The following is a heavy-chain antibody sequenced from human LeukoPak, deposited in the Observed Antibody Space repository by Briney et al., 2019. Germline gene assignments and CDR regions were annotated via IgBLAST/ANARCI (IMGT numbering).Heavy chain of an antibody. CDR2: IIPIFGTA. D-gene: IGHD6-13*01. CDR1: GGTFSIYA. J-gene: IGHJ4*02. CDR3: ARDPLLSAGYSNFFDY. Sequence: GASVKVSCKASGGTFSIYAISWVRQAPGQGLEWMGGIIPIFGTANYAQKFQGRVTITADESTSTAYMVLSSLRSEDTAVYYCARDPLLSAGYSNFFDYWGQGTLVTVSS. V-gene: IGHV1-69*01.